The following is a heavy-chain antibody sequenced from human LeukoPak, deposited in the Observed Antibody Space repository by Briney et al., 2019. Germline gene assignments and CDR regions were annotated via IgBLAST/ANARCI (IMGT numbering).Heavy chain of an antibody. J-gene: IGHJ2*01. CDR3: ARVLAGYYYDSSGYYHPWYFDL. CDR2: ISSSGSSI. CDR1: GFTFSSFE. Sequence: PGGSLRLSCAASGFTFSSFEMNWVRQAPGKGLEWVSYISSSGSSIYYADSVKGRFTISRDNAENSLYLQMNSLRAEDTAVYYCARVLAGYYYDSSGYYHPWYFDLWGRGTLVTVSS. D-gene: IGHD3-22*01. V-gene: IGHV3-48*03.